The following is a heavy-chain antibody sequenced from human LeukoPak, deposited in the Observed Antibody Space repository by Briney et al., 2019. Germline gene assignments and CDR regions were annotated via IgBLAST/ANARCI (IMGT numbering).Heavy chain of an antibody. V-gene: IGHV3-53*01. J-gene: IGHJ5*02. CDR3: AKCITVAGTSENNWFDP. Sequence: PGGSLRLSCAASGFTVSSNYMSWVRQAPGKGLEWVSVIYSGGSTYYADSVKGRFTISRDNSMNTLYLQMNSLRAEDTAVYYCAKCITVAGTSENNWFDPWGQGTLVTVSS. CDR1: GFTVSSNY. D-gene: IGHD6-19*01. CDR2: IYSGGST.